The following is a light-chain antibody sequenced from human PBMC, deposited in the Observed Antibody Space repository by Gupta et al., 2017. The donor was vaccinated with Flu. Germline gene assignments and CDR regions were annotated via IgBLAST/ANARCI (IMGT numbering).Light chain of an antibody. CDR1: QSVGRY. V-gene: IGKV3-11*01. J-gene: IGKJ5*01. CDR3: QQRSNWPVT. Sequence: DILLTQSPATLSLSPGDRATFPCRASQSVGRYLPWYQQKPGQAPRLVIYDASSTASGFPARFSGSGSGTDFTLTISSLEPEDFAIYYCQQRSNWPVTFGQGTRLDIK. CDR2: DAS.